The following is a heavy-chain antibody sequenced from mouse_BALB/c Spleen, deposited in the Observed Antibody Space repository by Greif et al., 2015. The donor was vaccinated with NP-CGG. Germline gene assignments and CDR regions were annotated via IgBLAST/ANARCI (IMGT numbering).Heavy chain of an antibody. Sequence: QVQLQQSGAELAKPGASVKMSCKASGYTFTSYWMHWVKQRPGQGLEWIGYINPSTGYTEYNQKFKDKATLTADKSSSTAYMQLSSLTSEDSAVYYCARREVTTAYWGQGTLVTVSA. V-gene: IGHV1-7*01. CDR3: ARREVTTAY. CDR1: GYTFTSYW. CDR2: INPSTGYT. J-gene: IGHJ3*01. D-gene: IGHD2-2*01.